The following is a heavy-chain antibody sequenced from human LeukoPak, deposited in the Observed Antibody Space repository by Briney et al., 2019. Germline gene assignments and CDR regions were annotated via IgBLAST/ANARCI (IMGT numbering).Heavy chain of an antibody. CDR3: ARVVPHYYYGMDV. D-gene: IGHD2-2*01. Sequence: ASVKVSCKASGYTFTSYGISWVRQAPGQGLEWMGWISAYNGNTNYAQKLQGRVTMTTDTSTSTAYMELSRLRSDDTAVYYCARVVPHYYYGMDVWGQGTTVTVSS. CDR2: ISAYNGNT. V-gene: IGHV1-18*01. J-gene: IGHJ6*02. CDR1: GYTFTSYG.